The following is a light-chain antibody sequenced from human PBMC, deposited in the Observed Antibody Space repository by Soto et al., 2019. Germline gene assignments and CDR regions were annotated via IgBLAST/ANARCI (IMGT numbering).Light chain of an antibody. V-gene: IGLV2-14*01. CDR3: CSSTGISTXL. J-gene: IGLJ1*01. CDR1: TIDIGTYSY. Sequence: QSVLTQPASVSGSPGQSITISCTGTTIDIGTYSYVSWYQQHAGKAPKLIIYEVSHRPSGVSNRFSGSKSGSTASLTISGLQAEDEAHYYCCSSTGISTXLFATGTKVT. CDR2: EVS.